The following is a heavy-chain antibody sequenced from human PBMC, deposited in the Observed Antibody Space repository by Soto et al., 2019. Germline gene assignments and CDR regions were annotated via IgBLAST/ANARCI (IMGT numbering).Heavy chain of an antibody. V-gene: IGHV3-74*01. CDR1: GFSFSTFW. Sequence: GGSLRLSCEASGFSFSTFWMHWVRQAPGKGLVWVSRINSDGSSTYYADSVKGRVTISRDNAKNTLYLQLNSLRPEDTAVYYCARDFEYWGQRTLVTAPQ. CDR2: INSDGSST. CDR3: ARDFEY. J-gene: IGHJ4*02.